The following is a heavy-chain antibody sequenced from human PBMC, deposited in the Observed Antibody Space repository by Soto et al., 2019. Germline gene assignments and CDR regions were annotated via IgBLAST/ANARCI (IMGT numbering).Heavy chain of an antibody. J-gene: IGHJ5*02. CDR1: GYTFTSYG. CDR2: ISAYNGNT. V-gene: IGHV1-18*01. CDR3: ARVVVGSAVNWFDP. D-gene: IGHD2-21*01. Sequence: ASVKVPCKASGYTFTSYGITWVRQAPGQGLEWMGWISAYNGNTNYAQNLQGRVTMTTDTSTNTVYMELRSLTSDDTAVYFCARVVVGSAVNWFDPWGQGTLVTVSS.